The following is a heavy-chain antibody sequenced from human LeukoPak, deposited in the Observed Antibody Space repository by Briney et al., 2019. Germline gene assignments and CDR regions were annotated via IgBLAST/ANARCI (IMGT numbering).Heavy chain of an antibody. CDR2: IKRKTDGGTT. Sequence: SGGSLRLSCAASGFTFSSAWVSWVRQAPGKGLEWVGRIKRKTDGGTTDYTAPVKGRFTISRDDSENTLFLQMNSLKTEDTAVYYCTTDGLMVRGVMHNDWGQGTLVTVSS. CDR1: GFTFSSAW. D-gene: IGHD3-10*01. V-gene: IGHV3-15*01. CDR3: TTDGLMVRGVMHND. J-gene: IGHJ4*02.